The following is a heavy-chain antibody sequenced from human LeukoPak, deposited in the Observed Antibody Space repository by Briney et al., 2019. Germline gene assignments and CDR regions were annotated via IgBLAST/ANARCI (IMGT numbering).Heavy chain of an antibody. CDR1: GFSFSSHG. J-gene: IGHJ4*02. CDR2: IIGGAGGT. CDR3: ARDARLVAFDN. V-gene: IGHV3-23*01. Sequence: PGGSLRLSCAASGFSFSSHGMSWVRQAPGKGLEWVSGIIGGAGGTYYADSVKGRFTISRDNAKNTLYLQMNSLRAEDTAVYYCARDARLVAFDNWGQGTLVTVSS. D-gene: IGHD5-12*01.